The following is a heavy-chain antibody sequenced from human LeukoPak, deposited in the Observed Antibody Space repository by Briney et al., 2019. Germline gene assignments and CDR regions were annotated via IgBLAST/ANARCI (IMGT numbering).Heavy chain of an antibody. Sequence: GGSLRLSRAASGITFTNAWMNWVRQAPGKGLEWVSYISSSGSTIYYADSVKGRFTISRDNAKNSLYLQMNSLRAEDTAVYYCARVPPARGIRDGYNYYWGQGTLVTVSS. V-gene: IGHV3-48*04. CDR3: ARVPPARGIRDGYNYY. CDR1: GITFTNAW. CDR2: ISSSGSTI. D-gene: IGHD5-24*01. J-gene: IGHJ4*02.